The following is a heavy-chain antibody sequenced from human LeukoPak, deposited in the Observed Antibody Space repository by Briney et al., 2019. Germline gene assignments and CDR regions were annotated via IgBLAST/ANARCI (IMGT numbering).Heavy chain of an antibody. Sequence: GGSLRLSCAASGFTLSSYEMNWVRQAPGKGLEWVSYISSSGSTIYYADSVKGRFTISRDNAKNSLYLQMNSLRAEDTAVYYCARDPITGDYFDYWGQGTLVTVSS. J-gene: IGHJ4*02. V-gene: IGHV3-48*03. D-gene: IGHD7-27*01. CDR2: ISSSGSTI. CDR3: ARDPITGDYFDY. CDR1: GFTLSSYE.